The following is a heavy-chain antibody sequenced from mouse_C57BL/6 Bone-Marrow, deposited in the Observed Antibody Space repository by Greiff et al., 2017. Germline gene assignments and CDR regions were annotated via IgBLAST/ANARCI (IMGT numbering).Heavy chain of an antibody. V-gene: IGHV2-2*01. CDR2: IWSGGST. J-gene: IGHJ4*01. D-gene: IGHD2-3*01. Sequence: QVQLKESGPGLVQPSQSLSITCTVSGFSLTSYGVHWVRQSPGKGLEWLGVIWSGGSTDYNAAFISRLSISKDNSKSQVFFKMNSLQADDTAIYYCARNYGWLLPYYYAMDYWGQGTSVTVSS. CDR3: ARNYGWLLPYYYAMDY. CDR1: GFSLTSYG.